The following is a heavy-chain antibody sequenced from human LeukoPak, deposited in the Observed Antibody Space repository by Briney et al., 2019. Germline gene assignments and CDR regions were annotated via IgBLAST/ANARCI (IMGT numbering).Heavy chain of an antibody. J-gene: IGHJ4*02. CDR3: AKDLDSYGSYAGKPADD. V-gene: IGHV3-23*01. D-gene: IGHD6-19*01. CDR2: ISADGDST. CDR1: GFTFSSYP. Sequence: RGSLRLSCAASGFTFSSYPMNWVRQAPGKGLEWVSLISADGDSTYYADLVKGRFTISRDISKNTLYLQMNRLRVEDTAVYYCAKDLDSYGSYAGKPADDWGQGTLVTVSS.